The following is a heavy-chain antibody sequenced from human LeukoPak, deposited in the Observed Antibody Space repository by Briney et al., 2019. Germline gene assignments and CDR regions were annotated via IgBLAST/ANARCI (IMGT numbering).Heavy chain of an antibody. CDR2: ISWDSGNI. CDR3: AKEGSVCTNGICRYFDF. D-gene: IGHD2-8*01. Sequence: PGRSLRLSCAASGFTFRDSAMHWVRQVSGNGLEWVSSISWDSGNIDYADSVKGRFTISRDNAKNSLYLQMNSLRAEDTALYYCAKEGSVCTNGICRYFDFWGQGTLVTVSS. J-gene: IGHJ4*02. V-gene: IGHV3-9*01. CDR1: GFTFRDSA.